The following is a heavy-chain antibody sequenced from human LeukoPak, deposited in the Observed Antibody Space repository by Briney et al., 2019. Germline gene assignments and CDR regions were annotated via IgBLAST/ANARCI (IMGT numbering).Heavy chain of an antibody. D-gene: IGHD6-13*01. CDR3: ARSSSWGLLDY. CDR1: GFTVSSNY. CDR2: IYSGGST. Sequence: GGSLRLSCAASGFTVSSNYMSWVRQAPGKGLEWVSVIYSGGSTYYADSVKGRFTNSRDNSKNTLYLQMNSLRAEDTAVYYCARSSSWGLLDYWGQGTLVTVSS. J-gene: IGHJ4*02. V-gene: IGHV3-53*01.